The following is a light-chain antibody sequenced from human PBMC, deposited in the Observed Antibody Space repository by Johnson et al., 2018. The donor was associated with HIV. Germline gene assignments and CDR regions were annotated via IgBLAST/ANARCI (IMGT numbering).Light chain of an antibody. Sequence: QSVLTQSPSVSAAPGQKVTISCSGSSSNIGSNFVSWYQQLPGTAPKVLIYENNKRPSGTPDRFSGSKSGTSATLGITGLQTGDEADYYCGTWDSSLNSYVFGTGTKVTVL. CDR3: GTWDSSLNSYV. J-gene: IGLJ1*01. CDR1: SSNIGSNF. CDR2: ENN. V-gene: IGLV1-51*02.